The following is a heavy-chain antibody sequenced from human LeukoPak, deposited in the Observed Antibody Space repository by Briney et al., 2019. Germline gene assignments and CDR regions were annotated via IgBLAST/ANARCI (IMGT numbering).Heavy chain of an antibody. CDR1: GDSVSSNSAA. CDR2: TYYRSKWYN. Sequence: SQTLSLTCAISGDSVSSNSAAWIWIRQSPSRGLEWLGRTYYRSKWYNDYAVSVKSRIIINPDTSKNQFSLQLNSVTPEDTAVYYCARGEVREGWFDPWGQGTLVTVSS. CDR3: ARGEVREGWFDP. V-gene: IGHV6-1*01. D-gene: IGHD1-26*01. J-gene: IGHJ5*02.